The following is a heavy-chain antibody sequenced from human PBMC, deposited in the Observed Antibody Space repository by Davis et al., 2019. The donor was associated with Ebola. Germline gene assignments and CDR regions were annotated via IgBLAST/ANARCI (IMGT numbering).Heavy chain of an antibody. CDR2: IYHSGST. J-gene: IGHJ6*03. Sequence: PSETLSLTCAVSGGSISSGGYSWSWIRQPPGKGLEWIGYIYHSGSTYYNPSLKSRVTISVDRSKNQFSLKLSSVTAADTAVYYCARGRDPLTHMDVWGKGTTVTVSS. D-gene: IGHD3-16*01. CDR1: GGSISSGGYS. V-gene: IGHV4-30-2*01. CDR3: ARGRDPLTHMDV.